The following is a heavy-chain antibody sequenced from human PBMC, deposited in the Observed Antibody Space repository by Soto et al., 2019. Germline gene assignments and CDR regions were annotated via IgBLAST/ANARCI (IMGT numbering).Heavy chain of an antibody. J-gene: IGHJ6*02. CDR2: IYPGDSDT. D-gene: IGHD3-22*01. V-gene: IGHV5-51*01. Sequence: PGESLKISCKGSGYFFTTYWIGWVRQMPGKGLEWMGIIYPGDSDTRYSPSFQGQVTISADKSISTAYLQWSSLKASDTAMYYCARQKKTTYYYDSSGYYYPEKNYYGMDVWGQGTTVTIS. CDR1: GYFFTTYW. CDR3: ARQKKTTYYYDSSGYYYPEKNYYGMDV.